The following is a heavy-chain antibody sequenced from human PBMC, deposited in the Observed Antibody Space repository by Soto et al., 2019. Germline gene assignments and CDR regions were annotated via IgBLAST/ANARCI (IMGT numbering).Heavy chain of an antibody. CDR2: IDPSDSYT. CDR3: ARQGIRAYYYDSSGYGSDY. Sequence: GESLKISCKGSGYSFTSCWISWVRQMPGKGLEWMGRIDPSDSYTNYSPSFQGHVTISADKSISTAYLQWSSLKASDTAMYYCARQGIRAYYYDSSGYGSDYWGQGTLVTASS. J-gene: IGHJ4*02. CDR1: GYSFTSCW. V-gene: IGHV5-10-1*01. D-gene: IGHD3-22*01.